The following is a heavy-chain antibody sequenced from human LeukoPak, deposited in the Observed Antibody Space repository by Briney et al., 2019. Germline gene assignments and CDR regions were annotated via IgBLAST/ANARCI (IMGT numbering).Heavy chain of an antibody. CDR2: IYTSGST. CDR3: ARDQDYRPSTGFDY. J-gene: IGHJ4*02. CDR1: GGSVSSGSYY. D-gene: IGHD4-11*01. V-gene: IGHV4-61*02. Sequence: SSETLSLTCTVSGGSVSSGSYYWSWIRQPAGKGLEWIGRIYTSGSTNYNPSLKSRVTISVDTSKNQFSLKLSSVTAADTAVYYCARDQDYRPSTGFDYWGQGTLVTVSS.